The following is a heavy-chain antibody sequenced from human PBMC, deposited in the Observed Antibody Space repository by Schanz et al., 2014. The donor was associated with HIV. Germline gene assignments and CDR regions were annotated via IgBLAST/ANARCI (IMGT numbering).Heavy chain of an antibody. CDR1: GFNFNNYA. CDR3: AKPEYDSRGNSQSHFDS. J-gene: IGHJ4*02. D-gene: IGHD3-22*01. V-gene: IGHV3-23*01. CDR2: ISESGGRT. Sequence: EVQLLESGGGLEQPGGSLILSCAASGFNFNNYAMTWVRQAPGKGLEWVSSISESGGRTYYADSVNGRFTISRDNSKNTLYLQMTTLRIDDTAVYYCAKPEYDSRGNSQSHFDSWGQGTLVTVSS.